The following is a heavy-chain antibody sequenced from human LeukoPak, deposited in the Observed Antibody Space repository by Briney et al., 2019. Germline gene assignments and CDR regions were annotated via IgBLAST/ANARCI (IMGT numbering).Heavy chain of an antibody. CDR2: INSDGSIT. CDR1: GFTFNRYW. CDR3: ARGPPGYYNGMDV. V-gene: IGHV3-74*01. Sequence: PGESLRLSCAASGFTFNRYWMHWVRQAPGKGLAWVSHINSDGSITSYAESVKGRFTVSRDNAKNTLYLQMDSLRAEDTAVYYCARGPPGYYNGMDVWGQGTTVSVSS. J-gene: IGHJ6*02.